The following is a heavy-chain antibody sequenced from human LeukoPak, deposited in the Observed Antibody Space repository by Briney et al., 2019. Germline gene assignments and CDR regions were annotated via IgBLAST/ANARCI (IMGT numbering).Heavy chain of an antibody. CDR3: ARFGSSGAFDI. CDR1: GFTFSSYA. V-gene: IGHV3-21*01. D-gene: IGHD6-6*01. Sequence: GGSLRLSCAASGFTFSSYAMSWVRQAPGKGLEWVSSISSSSSYIYYADSVKGRFTISRDNAKNSLYLQMNSLRAEDTAVYYCARFGSSGAFDIWGQGTMVTVSS. J-gene: IGHJ3*02. CDR2: ISSSSSYI.